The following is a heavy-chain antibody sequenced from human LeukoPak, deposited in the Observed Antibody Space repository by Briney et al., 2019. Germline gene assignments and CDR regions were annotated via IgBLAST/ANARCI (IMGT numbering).Heavy chain of an antibody. CDR1: GYTFTGYY. V-gene: IGHV1-2*02. J-gene: IGHJ4*02. CDR2: INPNSGGT. CDR3: ARGLWVGVVGASNY. D-gene: IGHD1-26*01. Sequence: ASVKVSCKASGYTFTGYYMHWVRQAPGQGLAWMGWINPNSGGTNHAQKFQGRVTMTRDTSISTAYMELSRLRSDDTAVYYCARGLWVGVVGASNYWGQGTLVTVSS.